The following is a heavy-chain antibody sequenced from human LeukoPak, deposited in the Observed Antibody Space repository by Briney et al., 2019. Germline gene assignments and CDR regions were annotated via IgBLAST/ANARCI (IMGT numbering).Heavy chain of an antibody. Sequence: GGSLRLSRAASGFSVNNYRMHWVRQAPGKGLVWVSRINIDGSITNYADSVKGRFTISRDNAKNTLDLQMNSLRPEDTAVYYCARDFVGDQDYWGQGALVTVSS. CDR2: INIDGSIT. CDR1: GFSVNNYR. CDR3: ARDFVGDQDY. J-gene: IGHJ4*02. V-gene: IGHV3-74*01. D-gene: IGHD2-21*01.